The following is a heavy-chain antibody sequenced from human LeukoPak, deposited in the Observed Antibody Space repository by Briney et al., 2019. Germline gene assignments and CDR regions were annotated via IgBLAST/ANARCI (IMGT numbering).Heavy chain of an antibody. Sequence: PSETLSLTCTVSGGSIISYYWSWIRQPAGKGLEWLGRIYTSGSATSSPSLKGRVTMSVDASKNQFSLTLSSVTAADTAVYYCAREIGRDGYNRSFDYWGQGTLVTVSS. V-gene: IGHV4-4*07. CDR3: AREIGRDGYNRSFDY. J-gene: IGHJ4*02. CDR2: IYTSGSA. CDR1: GGSIISYY. D-gene: IGHD5-24*01.